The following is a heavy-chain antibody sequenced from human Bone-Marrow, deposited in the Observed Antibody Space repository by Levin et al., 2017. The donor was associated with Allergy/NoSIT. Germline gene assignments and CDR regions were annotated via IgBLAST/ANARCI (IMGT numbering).Heavy chain of an antibody. CDR3: ATYQRGVGGKGS. J-gene: IGHJ5*02. Sequence: ESLKISCTVSGVSIATDHWSWVRQPPGKGLEWIGTLYDIGRTYDSPSLEGRVTISADTSNNQFSLHLGSVTAADTAVYYCATYQRGVGGKGSWGQGTLVTVSS. CDR2: LYDIGRT. D-gene: IGHD6-19*01. CDR1: GVSIATDH. V-gene: IGHV4-59*01.